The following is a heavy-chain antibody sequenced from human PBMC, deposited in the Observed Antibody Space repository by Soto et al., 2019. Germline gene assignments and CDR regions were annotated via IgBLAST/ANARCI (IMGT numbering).Heavy chain of an antibody. CDR2: INHSGST. CDR1: GGSFSGYY. CDR3: AREGRFLEWLPSYYYYGMDV. J-gene: IGHJ6*02. D-gene: IGHD3-3*01. Sequence: SETLSLTCAVYGGSFSGYYWSWIRQPPGKGLEWIGEINHSGSTNYNPSLKSRVTISVDTSKNQFSLKLSSVTAADTAVYYCAREGRFLEWLPSYYYYGMDVWGQGTTVTVSS. V-gene: IGHV4-34*01.